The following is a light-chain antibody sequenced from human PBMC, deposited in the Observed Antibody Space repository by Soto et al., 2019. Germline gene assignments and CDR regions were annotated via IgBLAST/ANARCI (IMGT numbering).Light chain of an antibody. CDR3: QQYGSSPPKIT. V-gene: IGKV3-20*01. J-gene: IGKJ5*01. Sequence: EIVLTQSPGTLSLSPGERATLSCRASQSVSSSYLAWYQQKPGQAPRLLIYGSSSRATGIPDRFSGSGSGTDFTLTISRLEPEYFAVYYCQQYGSSPPKITFGQGTRLEI. CDR2: GSS. CDR1: QSVSSSY.